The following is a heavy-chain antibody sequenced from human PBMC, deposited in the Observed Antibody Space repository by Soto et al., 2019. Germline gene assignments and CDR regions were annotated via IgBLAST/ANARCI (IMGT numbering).Heavy chain of an antibody. J-gene: IGHJ5*02. Sequence: SETLSLTCVVSSYSIISGVFWAWIRQPPGKGLEWVGSIYHTGDTHYNPSLRSQVSMSVDTSKNHFSLRLTYLTAADTAVYFCARDTNSLDLWGQGILVTVSS. D-gene: IGHD2-8*01. V-gene: IGHV4-38-2*02. CDR1: SYSIISGVF. CDR3: ARDTNSLDL. CDR2: IYHTGDT.